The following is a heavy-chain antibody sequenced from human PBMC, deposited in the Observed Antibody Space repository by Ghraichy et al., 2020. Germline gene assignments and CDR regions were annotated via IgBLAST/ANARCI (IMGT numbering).Heavy chain of an antibody. CDR3: AKWLLYYDSSGPIDY. Sequence: GGSLRLSCAASGFTFSSYGMHWVRQAPGKGLEWVAVISYDGSNKYYADSVKGRFTISRDNSKNTLYLQMNSLRAEDTAVYYCAKWLLYYDSSGPIDYWGQGTLVTVSS. J-gene: IGHJ4*02. V-gene: IGHV3-30*18. D-gene: IGHD3-22*01. CDR1: GFTFSSYG. CDR2: ISYDGSNK.